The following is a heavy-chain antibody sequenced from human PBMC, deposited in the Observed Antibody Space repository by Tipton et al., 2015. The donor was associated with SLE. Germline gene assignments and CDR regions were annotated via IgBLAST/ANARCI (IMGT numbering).Heavy chain of an antibody. CDR1: GGSISSGSYY. CDR2: IYISGST. CDR3: ARGTYYYGSSGYLHDAFDI. Sequence: TLSLTCTVSGGSISSGSYYWSWIRQPAGKGLEWIGRIYISGSTNYNPSLKSRVTISVDTSKNQFSLKLSSVTAADTAVYYCARGTYYYGSSGYLHDAFDIWGQGTMVTVPS. J-gene: IGHJ3*02. V-gene: IGHV4-61*02. D-gene: IGHD3-22*01.